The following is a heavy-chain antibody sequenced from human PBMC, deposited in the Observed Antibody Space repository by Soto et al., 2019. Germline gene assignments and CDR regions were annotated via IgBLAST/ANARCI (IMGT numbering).Heavy chain of an antibody. J-gene: IGHJ3*02. V-gene: IGHV3-30*18. CDR2: ISYDGSNK. Sequence: QVQLVESGGGVVQPGRSLRLSCAASGFTFSSYGMHWVRQAPGKGLEWVAVISYDGSNKYYADSVKGRFTISRDNSKNTLYLQMNSLRAEDTAVYYCAKDELDYYDSAGFDAFDIWGQGTMVTVSS. CDR1: GFTFSSYG. CDR3: AKDELDYYDSAGFDAFDI. D-gene: IGHD3-22*01.